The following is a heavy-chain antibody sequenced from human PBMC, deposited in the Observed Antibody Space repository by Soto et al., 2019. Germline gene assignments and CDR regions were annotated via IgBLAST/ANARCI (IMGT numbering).Heavy chain of an antibody. CDR3: ARRYSSAFDI. CDR1: GGSISSYY. D-gene: IGHD6-13*01. Sequence: QVQLQESGPGLVKPSETLSLTCTVSGGSISSYYWSWIRQPPGKGLEWIGYIYYSGSTNDNPSLKSLVTISVDTSKNQFSLQLSSVPAADTAVYYCARRYSSAFDIWGQGTMVTVSS. V-gene: IGHV4-59*08. CDR2: IYYSGST. J-gene: IGHJ3*02.